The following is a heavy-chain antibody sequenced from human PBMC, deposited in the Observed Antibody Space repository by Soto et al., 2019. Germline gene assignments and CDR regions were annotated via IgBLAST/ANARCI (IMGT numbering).Heavy chain of an antibody. J-gene: IGHJ5*02. D-gene: IGHD1-1*01. Sequence: QVQLQESGPGLVKPSQTLSLTCTVSGGSISSGGFYWNWIRQHPGKDLEWIGYIFPSGSTYYNPALHSRVIMSADTSKNQLSLNLNSVTAADKAVYYCARGGYSGNWFDPWGQGTLVTVSS. CDR2: IFPSGST. CDR1: GGSISSGGFY. CDR3: ARGGYSGNWFDP. V-gene: IGHV4-31*03.